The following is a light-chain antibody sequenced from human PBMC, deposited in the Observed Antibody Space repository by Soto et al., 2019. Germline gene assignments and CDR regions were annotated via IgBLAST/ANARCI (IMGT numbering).Light chain of an antibody. CDR3: SSYASTSSVF. CDR2: EVN. Sequence: QSALTQPASVSGSPGQSIPISCTGTSSDVGGYNYVSWYQQHPGKAPKLMIYEVNNRPSGVSNRYSGSKSGNTASLTISGLQAEDEADYYCSSYASTSSVFFGGGTKLTVL. CDR1: SSDVGGYNY. V-gene: IGLV2-14*01. J-gene: IGLJ2*01.